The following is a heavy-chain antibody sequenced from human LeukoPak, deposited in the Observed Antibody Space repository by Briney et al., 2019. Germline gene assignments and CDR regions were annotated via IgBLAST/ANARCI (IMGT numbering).Heavy chain of an antibody. Sequence: SETLPLTCTVSGGSISSSSYYWGWIRQPPGKGLEWIGSIYYSGSTYYNPSLKSRVTISVDTSKNQFSLKLRSVTAADTAVYYCAREMLYDSTGYYFWGQGTLVTVSS. V-gene: IGHV4-39*07. CDR1: GGSISSSSYY. CDR2: IYYSGST. D-gene: IGHD3-22*01. J-gene: IGHJ4*02. CDR3: AREMLYDSTGYYF.